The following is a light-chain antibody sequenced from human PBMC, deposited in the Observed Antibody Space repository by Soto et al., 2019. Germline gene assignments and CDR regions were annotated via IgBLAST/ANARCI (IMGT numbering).Light chain of an antibody. V-gene: IGKV1-33*01. CDR3: QQYATLPRAT. J-gene: IGKJ1*01. CDR1: QAISNY. CDR2: YAS. Sequence: DIQMTQSPSSLSASVGDRVTITCQASQAISNYLNWYQQNTGKAPKLLIYYASNLETGVPSRFSGSGSGTDFTFTISSLQPEDISTYYCQQYATLPRATFGQGTKVEIK.